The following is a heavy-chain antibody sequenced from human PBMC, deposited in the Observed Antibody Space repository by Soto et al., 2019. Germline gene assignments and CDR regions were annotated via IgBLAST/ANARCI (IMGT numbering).Heavy chain of an antibody. CDR2: ISYDGSNK. J-gene: IGHJ4*02. Sequence: GGSLRLSCAASGFTFSSYAMHWVRQAPGKGLEWVAVISYDGSNKYYADSVKGRFTISRDNSKNTLYLQMNSLRAEDTAVYYCARARSSSLLLPAHPQPKKNQKSGYYFDYWGQGTLVTVSS. D-gene: IGHD6-6*01. CDR3: ARARSSSLLLPAHPQPKKNQKSGYYFDY. CDR1: GFTFSSYA. V-gene: IGHV3-30-3*01.